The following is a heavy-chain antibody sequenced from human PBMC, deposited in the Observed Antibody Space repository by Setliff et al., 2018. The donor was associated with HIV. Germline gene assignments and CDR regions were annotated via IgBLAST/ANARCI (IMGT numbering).Heavy chain of an antibody. CDR3: ARPWGGLVQTANYFDS. V-gene: IGHV1-69*01. CDR2: IIPIFGTT. Sequence: VKVSCKASGGSVTTYGITWVRQAPGQGLEWMGGIIPIFGTTKYAQKFQGRVTISADESTRTANMELSSLTVEDTAVYFCARPWGGLVQTANYFDSWGQGTLVTVTS. CDR1: GGSVTTYG. J-gene: IGHJ4*02. D-gene: IGHD3-3*01.